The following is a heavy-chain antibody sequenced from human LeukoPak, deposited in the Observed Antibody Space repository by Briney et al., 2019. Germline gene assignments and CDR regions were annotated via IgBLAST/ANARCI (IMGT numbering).Heavy chain of an antibody. D-gene: IGHD6-13*01. CDR1: GYSISSGYY. CDR3: ARAAAGTRSEEGYYYYYMDV. J-gene: IGHJ6*03. Sequence: PSETLSLTCAVSGYSISSGYYWGWIRQPPGKGLEWIGSIYHSGSTYYNPSLKSRVTISLDTSKNKFSLKLSSVTAADTAVYYCARAAAGTRSEEGYYYYYMDVWGTGTTVTVSS. CDR2: IYHSGST. V-gene: IGHV4-38-2*01.